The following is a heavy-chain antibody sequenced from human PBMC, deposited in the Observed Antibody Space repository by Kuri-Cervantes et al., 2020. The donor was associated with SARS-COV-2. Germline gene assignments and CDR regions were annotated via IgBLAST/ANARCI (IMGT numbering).Heavy chain of an antibody. CDR2: ISSSSSYI. Sequence: GGSLRLSCAASGFTFSSYSMNWVRQAPGKGLEWVSSISSSSSYIYYADSVKGRFTISRDNAKNSLYLQMISLRAEDTAVYYCARDIFWYPVVWGQGTLVTVSS. J-gene: IGHJ4*02. V-gene: IGHV3-21*01. D-gene: IGHD2-15*01. CDR1: GFTFSSYS. CDR3: ARDIFWYPVV.